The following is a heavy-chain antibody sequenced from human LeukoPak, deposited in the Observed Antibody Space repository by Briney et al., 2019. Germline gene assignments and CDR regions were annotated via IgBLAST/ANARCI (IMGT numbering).Heavy chain of an antibody. V-gene: IGHV3-30*18. Sequence: GGSLRLSCAASGFTFSSYGMHWVRQAPGKGLEWVAVISYDGSNKYYADSVKGRFTISRDNSKNTLYLQMNSLRAEDTAVYYCAKDLLRHYYGSGSYLDYWGQGTLVTVSS. D-gene: IGHD3-10*01. CDR3: AKDLLRHYYGSGSYLDY. CDR1: GFTFSSYG. CDR2: ISYDGSNK. J-gene: IGHJ4*02.